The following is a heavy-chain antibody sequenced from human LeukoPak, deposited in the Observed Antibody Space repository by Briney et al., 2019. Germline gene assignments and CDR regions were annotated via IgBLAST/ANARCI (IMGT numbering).Heavy chain of an antibody. V-gene: IGHV3-74*01. D-gene: IGHD6-19*01. CDR2: IISDGSST. CDR3: AREDVDITVATSGAFDI. Sequence: GGSLRLSCAASGFTFNRFWMHWVRQDPGKGLVWVSRIISDGSSTNYADSVKGRFTISRDNAKNTLYLQMNSLRAEDTALYYCAREDVDITVATSGAFDIWGQGTMVTFSS. CDR1: GFTFNRFW. J-gene: IGHJ3*02.